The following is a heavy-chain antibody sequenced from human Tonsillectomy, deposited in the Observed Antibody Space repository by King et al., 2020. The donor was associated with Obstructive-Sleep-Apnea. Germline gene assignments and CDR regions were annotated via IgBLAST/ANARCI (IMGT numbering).Heavy chain of an antibody. J-gene: IGHJ4*02. CDR1: GFTFSDYY. D-gene: IGHD1-26*01. CDR3: AREGIVGATTWDY. Sequence: QLVQSGGGLVKPGGSLRLSCAASGFTFSDYYMSWIRQAPGKGLEWVSFISTSGRTIYYADSVKGRFTISRDNAKNSLYLQMNSLRAEDTAVYYCAREGIVGATTWDYWGQGTLVTVSS. CDR2: ISTSGRTI. V-gene: IGHV3-11*01.